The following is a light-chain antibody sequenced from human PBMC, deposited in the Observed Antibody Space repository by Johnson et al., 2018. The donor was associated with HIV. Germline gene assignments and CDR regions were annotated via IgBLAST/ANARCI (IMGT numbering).Light chain of an antibody. Sequence: QSVLTQPPSVSAAPGQKVTISCSGSSSDMGNCAVSWYQQLPRTAPKLLIYDNNKRPSGIPDRFSGSKSGTSATLGITGLQTGDEADYYCGTWDSSPSAARVFGTGTKVTVL. V-gene: IGLV1-51*01. J-gene: IGLJ1*01. CDR3: GTWDSSPSAARV. CDR2: DNN. CDR1: SSDMGNCA.